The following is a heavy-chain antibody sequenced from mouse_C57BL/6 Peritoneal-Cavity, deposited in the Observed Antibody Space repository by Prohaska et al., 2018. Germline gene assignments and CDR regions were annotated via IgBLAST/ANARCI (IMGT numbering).Heavy chain of an antibody. J-gene: IGHJ2*01. CDR3: AMGGVANYYFDY. D-gene: IGHD1-1*01. Sequence: GKGLEWLGVIWRGGSTDYNAAFISRLSISKDNSKSQVFFIMNSMLGDDTAIEYCAMGGVANYYFDYWGKGTTLTVSS. CDR2: IWRGGST. V-gene: IGHV2-2*01.